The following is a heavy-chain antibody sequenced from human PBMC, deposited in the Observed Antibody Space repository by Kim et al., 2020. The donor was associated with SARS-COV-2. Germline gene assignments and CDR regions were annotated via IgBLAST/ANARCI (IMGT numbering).Heavy chain of an antibody. CDR2: IYYSGST. CDR1: GGSISSGGYY. Sequence: SETLSLTCTVSGGSISSGGYYWSWIRQHPGKGLEWIGYIYYSGSTYYNPSLKSRVTISVDTSKNQFSLKLSSVTAADTAVYYCARESYGSGSYYVYWGQGTLVTVSS. D-gene: IGHD3-10*01. J-gene: IGHJ4*02. CDR3: ARESYGSGSYYVY. V-gene: IGHV4-31*03.